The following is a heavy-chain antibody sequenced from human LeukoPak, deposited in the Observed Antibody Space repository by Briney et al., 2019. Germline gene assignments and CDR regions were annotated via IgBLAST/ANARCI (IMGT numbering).Heavy chain of an antibody. J-gene: IGHJ4*02. CDR1: GGSISSYY. CDR2: IHYSGST. CDR3: ARGHNWGSPPPDY. Sequence: PSETLSLTCTVSGGSISSYYWSWIRQPPGKGLEWIGYIHYSGSTNYNPSLKSRVTISVDTSKNQFSLKLSSVTAADTAVYYCARGHNWGSPPPDYWGQGTLVTVSS. D-gene: IGHD7-27*01. V-gene: IGHV4-59*01.